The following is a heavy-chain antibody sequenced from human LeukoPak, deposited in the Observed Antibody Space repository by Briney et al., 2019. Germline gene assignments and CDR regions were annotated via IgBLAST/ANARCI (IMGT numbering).Heavy chain of an antibody. V-gene: IGHV3-48*03. Sequence: GGSLRLSCAASGFTFSSYEMNWVRQAPGKGLEWVSHISSSGSTRYYADSVKGRFIISRDNAKNSLHLQMNSLRVEDTAVYYCARDDGREDFDYWGQGTLVTVSS. CDR1: GFTFSSYE. J-gene: IGHJ4*02. CDR3: ARDDGREDFDY. CDR2: ISSSGSTR. D-gene: IGHD1-26*01.